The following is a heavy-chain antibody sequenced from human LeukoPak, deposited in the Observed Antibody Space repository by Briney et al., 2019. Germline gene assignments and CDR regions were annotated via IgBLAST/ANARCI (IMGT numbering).Heavy chain of an antibody. CDR2: IYYSGST. Sequence: SETLSLTCTVSGGSISSYYRSWIRQPPGKGLEWIGYIYYSGSTNYNPSLKSRVTISVDTSKNQFSLKLSSVTAADTAVYYCARYDFWGSSFDYWGQGTLVTVSS. V-gene: IGHV4-59*01. CDR1: GGSISSYY. CDR3: ARYDFWGSSFDY. J-gene: IGHJ4*02. D-gene: IGHD7-27*01.